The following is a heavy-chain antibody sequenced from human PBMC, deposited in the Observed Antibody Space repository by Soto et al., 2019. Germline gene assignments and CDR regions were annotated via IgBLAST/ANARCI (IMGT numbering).Heavy chain of an antibody. Sequence: PGGSLRLSCAASGFTFSFCAMSWVRQAPGKGLEWVSSIRGNNGDTYYADSVKGRFTISRDKSKNTLYLQMNSLRVEDTAVYYCARDKGSSSWHSFDYWGQGTLVTVSS. CDR1: GFTFSFCA. V-gene: IGHV3-23*01. D-gene: IGHD2-2*01. J-gene: IGHJ4*02. CDR2: IRGNNGDT. CDR3: ARDKGSSSWHSFDY.